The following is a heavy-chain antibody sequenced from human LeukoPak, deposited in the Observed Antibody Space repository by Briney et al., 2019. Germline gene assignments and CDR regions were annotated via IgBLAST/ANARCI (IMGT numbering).Heavy chain of an antibody. Sequence: GGSLRLSCAASGFTFSSYAMSGVRQAPGKGREGGSAISCSGGSTYYADSVKGRFTISRDNSKNTLYLQMNSLTAEDTAVYSCAKTGYSSGWSLYYFDYWGQGTLVTVSS. J-gene: IGHJ4*02. V-gene: IGHV3-23*01. CDR3: AKTGYSSGWSLYYFDY. D-gene: IGHD6-19*01. CDR2: ISCSGGST. CDR1: GFTFSSYA.